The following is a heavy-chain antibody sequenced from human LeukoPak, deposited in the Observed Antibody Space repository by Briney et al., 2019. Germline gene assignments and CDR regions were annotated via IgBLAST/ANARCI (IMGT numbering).Heavy chain of an antibody. V-gene: IGHV3-30*18. J-gene: IGHJ4*02. CDR2: ISYDGSNK. D-gene: IGHD3-3*01. CDR1: GFTFSSYG. Sequence: GSLRLSCAASGFTFSSYGMHWVRQAPGKGLEWVAVISYDGSNKYYADSVKGRFTISRDNSKNTLYLQMNSLRAEDTAVYYCAKDWSGGWALDYWGQGTLVTVSS. CDR3: AKDWSGGWALDY.